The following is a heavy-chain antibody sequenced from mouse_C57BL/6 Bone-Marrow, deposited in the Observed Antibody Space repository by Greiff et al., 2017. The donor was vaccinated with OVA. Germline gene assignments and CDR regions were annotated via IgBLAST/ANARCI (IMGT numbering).Heavy chain of an antibody. CDR1: YTFSRRVH. CDR3: SEDSAVYYCAWRNYGDSYGYFDV. CDR2: GQGLEWIG. Sequence: QVQLQQSGPELARPSYSVKISCQAFYTFSRRVHFAIRDTNYWMQWVKQRPGQGLEWIGAIYPGNGDTSYNQKFKGKATLTADKSSSTAYMQHSSLTSEDSAVYYCAWRNYGDSYGYFDVWGTGTTVTVSS. J-gene: IGHJ1*03. D-gene: IGHD1-1*01. V-gene: IGHV1-87*01.